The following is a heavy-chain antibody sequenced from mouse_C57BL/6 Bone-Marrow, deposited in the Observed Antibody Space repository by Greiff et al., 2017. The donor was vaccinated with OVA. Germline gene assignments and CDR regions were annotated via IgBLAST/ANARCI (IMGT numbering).Heavy chain of an antibody. J-gene: IGHJ4*01. D-gene: IGHD2-3*01. CDR3: ARLVYDGYPRAMDY. Sequence: QVQLQQSDAELVKPGASVKISCKVSGYTFTDHTIHWMKQRPEQGLEWIGYIYPRDGSTKYNEKFKGKATLTADKSSSTAYMQLNSLTSEDSAVYFGARLVYDGYPRAMDYWGQGTSVTGSS. CDR2: IYPRDGST. V-gene: IGHV1-78*01. CDR1: GYTFTDHT.